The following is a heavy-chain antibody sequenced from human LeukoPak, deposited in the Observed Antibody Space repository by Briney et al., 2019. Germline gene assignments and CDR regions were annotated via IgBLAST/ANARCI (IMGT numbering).Heavy chain of an antibody. CDR2: IYYSGST. Sequence: PSETLSLTCTVSGGSISSSSYYWGWIRQPPGKGLEWIGSIYYSGSTYYNPSLKSRVTISVDTSKNQFSLKLSSVTAADTAVYYCARDVRVGASEFDYWGQGTLVTVSS. CDR1: GGSISSSSYY. CDR3: ARDVRVGASEFDY. V-gene: IGHV4-39*07. J-gene: IGHJ4*02. D-gene: IGHD1-26*01.